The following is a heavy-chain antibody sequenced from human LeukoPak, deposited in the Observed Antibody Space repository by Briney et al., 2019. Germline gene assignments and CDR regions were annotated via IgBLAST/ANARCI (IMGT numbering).Heavy chain of an antibody. J-gene: IGHJ4*02. CDR3: ARIAAAGYAPFDY. D-gene: IGHD6-13*01. CDR2: IYYSGST. V-gene: IGHV4-59*12. CDR1: GGSISSYY. Sequence: SETLSLTCTVSGGSISSYYWSWIRQPPGKGLEWIGYIYYSGSTNYNPSLKSRVTISVDTSKNQFSLKLSSVTAADTAVYYCARIAAAGYAPFDYWGQGTLVTVSS.